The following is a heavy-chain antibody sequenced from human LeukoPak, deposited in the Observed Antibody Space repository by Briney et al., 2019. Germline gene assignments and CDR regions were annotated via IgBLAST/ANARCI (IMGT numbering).Heavy chain of an antibody. D-gene: IGHD3-10*01. J-gene: IGHJ4*02. CDR2: IRYDGGNK. Sequence: PGGSLRLSCAASGFTFSSYGMHWVRQAPGKGLEWVAFIRYDGGNKYYADSVKGRFTISRDNSKNTLYLQMNSLRAEDTAVYYCAKDARGLWFGELSAGLERGFDYWGQGTLVTVSS. CDR3: AKDARGLWFGELSAGLERGFDY. CDR1: GFTFSSYG. V-gene: IGHV3-30*02.